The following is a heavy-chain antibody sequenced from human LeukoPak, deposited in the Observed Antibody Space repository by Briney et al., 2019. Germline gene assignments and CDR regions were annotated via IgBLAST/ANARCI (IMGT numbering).Heavy chain of an antibody. V-gene: IGHV3-30-3*01. CDR3: AREAYDCSGYPDY. D-gene: IGHD3-22*01. Sequence: GGSLRLSCAASGFTFSSYTIHWVRQAPGKGLEWVAVISYDGSNKYYADSVKGRFTISRDNSKNTLYLQMNSLRAEDTAVYYCAREAYDCSGYPDYWGQGTLVTVSS. CDR1: GFTFSSYT. CDR2: ISYDGSNK. J-gene: IGHJ4*02.